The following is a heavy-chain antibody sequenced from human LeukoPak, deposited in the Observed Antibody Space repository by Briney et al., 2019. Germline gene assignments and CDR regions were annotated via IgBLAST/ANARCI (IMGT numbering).Heavy chain of an antibody. CDR1: GGSISSYY. CDR2: IYYSGST. D-gene: IGHD6-13*01. J-gene: IGHJ6*02. Sequence: SETLSLTCTVSGGSISSYYWSWIRQPPGKGLGWIGYIYYSGSTNYNPSLKSRVTISVDTSKNQFSLKLSSVTAADTAVYYCARELLPYSSWYGMDVGGQGTTVTVSS. V-gene: IGHV4-59*01. CDR3: ARELLPYSSWYGMDV.